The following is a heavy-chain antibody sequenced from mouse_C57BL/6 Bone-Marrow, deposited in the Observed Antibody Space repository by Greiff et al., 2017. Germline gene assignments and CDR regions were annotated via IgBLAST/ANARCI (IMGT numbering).Heavy chain of an antibody. CDR1: GFNIKDDY. Sequence: VQLQQSGAELVRPGASVKLSCTASGFNIKDDYMHWVKQRPEQGLEWIGWIDPENGDTEYASKFQGKATITADTSSNTAYLQLSSLTSEDTAVYYCTTWWFPWFAKRGYGALETVSA. V-gene: IGHV14-4*01. J-gene: IGHJ3*01. CDR2: IDPENGDT. D-gene: IGHD1-1*02. CDR3: TTWWFPWFAK.